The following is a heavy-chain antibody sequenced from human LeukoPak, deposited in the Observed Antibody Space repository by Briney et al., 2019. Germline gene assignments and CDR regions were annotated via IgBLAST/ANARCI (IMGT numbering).Heavy chain of an antibody. D-gene: IGHD2-2*01. V-gene: IGHV7-4-1*02. CDR2: INTNTGNP. Sequence: ASVKVSCKASGYTFTSYAMNWVRQAPGQGLEWMGWINTNTGNPTYAQGFTGRFVFSLDTSVNTAYLQINSLETEDTAVYYCARNRYCSDISCYRASDYWGQGTLVTVSP. CDR3: ARNRYCSDISCYRASDY. J-gene: IGHJ4*02. CDR1: GYTFTSYA.